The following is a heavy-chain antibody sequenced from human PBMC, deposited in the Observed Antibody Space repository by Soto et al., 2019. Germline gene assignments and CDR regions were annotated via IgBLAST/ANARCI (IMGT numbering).Heavy chain of an antibody. Sequence: GGSLRLSCAASGFTFSDYYMSWIRQAPGKGLEWLSYISSSSSYTIYADSVKGRFTISRDNAKNSLYLQMNSLRAEDTAVYYCVRSPRYSGSYLLDYWGQGTLVTVSS. CDR3: VRSPRYSGSYLLDY. J-gene: IGHJ4*02. V-gene: IGHV3-11*06. D-gene: IGHD1-26*01. CDR1: GFTFSDYY. CDR2: ISSSSSYT.